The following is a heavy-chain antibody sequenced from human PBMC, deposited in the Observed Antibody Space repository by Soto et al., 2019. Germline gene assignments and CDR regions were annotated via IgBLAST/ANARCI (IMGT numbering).Heavy chain of an antibody. CDR2: ISSTYEI. CDR1: GFTFSSNH. CDR3: ARDRDWAFDY. Sequence: PGGPLRLSCVVSGFTFSSNHVNWVRQAPGKGLEWISYISSTYEIWYADSVKGRFTISRDNGRNSLFLQMSSLRDEDTAVYYCARDRDWAFDYWGLGTLVTVSS. V-gene: IGHV3-48*02. J-gene: IGHJ4*02. D-gene: IGHD2-21*02.